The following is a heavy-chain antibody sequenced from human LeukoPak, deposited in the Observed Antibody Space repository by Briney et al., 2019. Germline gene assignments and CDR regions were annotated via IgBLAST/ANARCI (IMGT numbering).Heavy chain of an antibody. V-gene: IGHV1-8*01. D-gene: IGHD3-22*01. CDR2: MNPNSGNT. CDR3: ARGPYYYDSCGYYYVGY. Sequence: GASVKVSCKASGYTFTSYDINWVRQATGQGLEWMGWMNPNSGNTGYAQKFQGRVTMTRNTSISTAYMELSSLRSEDTAVYYCARGPYYYDSCGYYYVGYWGQGTLVTVSS. CDR1: GYTFTSYD. J-gene: IGHJ4*02.